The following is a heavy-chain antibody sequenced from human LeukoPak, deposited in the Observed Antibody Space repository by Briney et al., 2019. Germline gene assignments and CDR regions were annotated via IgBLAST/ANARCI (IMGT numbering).Heavy chain of an antibody. J-gene: IGHJ5*02. CDR3: ARKLRLGGNWFDP. CDR2: IIPIFGTA. CDR1: GGTFSSYA. V-gene: IGHV1-69*05. Sequence: GGSVKVSCKASGGTFSSYAISWVRQAPGQGLEWMGRIIPIFGTANYAQKFQGRVTITTDESTSTAYMELSSLRSEDTALYYCARKLRLGGNWFDPWGQGTLVTVSS. D-gene: IGHD1-26*01.